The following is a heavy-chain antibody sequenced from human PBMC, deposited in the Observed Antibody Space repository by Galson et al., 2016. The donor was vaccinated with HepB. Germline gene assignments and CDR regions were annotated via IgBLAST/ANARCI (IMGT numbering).Heavy chain of an antibody. CDR2: ISGYNGDT. CDR1: SYTFSNYG. V-gene: IGHV1-18*01. D-gene: IGHD1-14*01. CDR3: ARDAGTGIDY. J-gene: IGHJ4*02. Sequence: SVKVSCKASSYTFSNYGVSWVRQAPGQGLEWLGWISGYNGDTNYAPNFQARFTMTTDTSTNTANMELENLASDDTAVYYCARDAGTGIDYWGQGTLVTVSS.